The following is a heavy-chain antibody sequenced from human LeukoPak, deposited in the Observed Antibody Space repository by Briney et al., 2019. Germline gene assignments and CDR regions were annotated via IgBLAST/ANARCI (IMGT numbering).Heavy chain of an antibody. D-gene: IGHD3-22*01. Sequence: GGSLRLSCAASGFTFSSFAMSWVRQAPGKGLEWVSAISGSGDTTYYADSVMGRFTISRDSSKNTLFLQMNSLRAEDAAIYYCAKDGYYYDSSGYYYIDYWGQGTLVTVSS. CDR1: GFTFSSFA. V-gene: IGHV3-23*01. CDR2: ISGSGDTT. CDR3: AKDGYYYDSSGYYYIDY. J-gene: IGHJ4*02.